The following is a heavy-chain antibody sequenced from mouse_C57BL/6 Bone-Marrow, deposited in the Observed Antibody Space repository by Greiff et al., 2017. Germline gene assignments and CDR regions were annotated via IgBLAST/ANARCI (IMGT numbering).Heavy chain of an antibody. CDR3: ARNGITTVDY. J-gene: IGHJ2*01. CDR2: IYPGSGNT. CDR1: GYTFTDYY. V-gene: IGHV1-76*01. D-gene: IGHD1-1*01. Sequence: LVESGAELVRPGASVKLSCKASGYTFTDYYINWVKQRPGQGLEWIARIYPGSGNTYYNEKFKGKATLTAEKSSSTAYMQLSSLTSEDSAVYFCARNGITTVDYWGQGTTLTVSS.